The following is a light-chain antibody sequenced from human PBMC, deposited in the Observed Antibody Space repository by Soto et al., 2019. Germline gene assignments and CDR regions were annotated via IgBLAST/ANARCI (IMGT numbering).Light chain of an antibody. CDR3: QQYGNSPQT. CDR2: AAS. CDR1: QTVSSSF. J-gene: IGKJ1*01. Sequence: EIVLTQSPGTLSLSPGERATLSCRPSQTVSSSFLAWYQQTPGQAPRLLIYAASSRATGIPDRFSGSGSGTDLTITFCRLEPEDVEVYDGQQYGNSPQTFGQGTKVDIK. V-gene: IGKV3-20*01.